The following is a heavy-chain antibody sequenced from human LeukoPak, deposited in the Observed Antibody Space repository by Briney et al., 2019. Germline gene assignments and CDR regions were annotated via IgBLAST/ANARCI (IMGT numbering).Heavy chain of an antibody. CDR1: GXTFSSYW. CDR3: ARDQLEADSSGYYPNDLFDY. Sequence: PGGSLRLSCAASGXTFSSYWMHWVRQAPGKGLVWVSRINSDGSSTSYADSVKGRFTISRDNAKNTLYLQMNSLRAEDTAVYYCARDQLEADSSGYYPNDLFDYWGQGTLVTVSS. D-gene: IGHD3-22*01. J-gene: IGHJ4*02. CDR2: INSDGSST. V-gene: IGHV3-74*01.